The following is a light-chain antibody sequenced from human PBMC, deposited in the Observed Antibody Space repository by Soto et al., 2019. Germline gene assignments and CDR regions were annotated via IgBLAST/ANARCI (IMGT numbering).Light chain of an antibody. CDR1: QSISSW. V-gene: IGKV1-5*01. CDR2: DAS. J-gene: IGKJ1*01. CDR3: QQYNSYPWT. Sequence: DIQITQSPSTLSASVGDRVTITCRASQSISSWLAWYQQKPGKAPKLLIYDASSLESGVPSRFSGSGSGTEFTLTISGLQPDDFATYYCQQYNSYPWTFGQGTKVDIK.